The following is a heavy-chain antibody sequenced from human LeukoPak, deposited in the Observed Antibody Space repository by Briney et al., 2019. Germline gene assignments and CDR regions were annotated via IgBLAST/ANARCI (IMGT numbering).Heavy chain of an antibody. D-gene: IGHD3-3*01. V-gene: IGHV4-39*01. Sequence: PSETLSLTCTVSGDSISSSSYYWGWIRQPPGKGLEWIRSIYYSGSTYYNPSLKSRVTISVDTSKNQFSLKLSSVTAADTAVYYCARLTYYDFWSGYYSFDYWGQGTLVTVSS. CDR2: IYYSGST. CDR3: ARLTYYDFWSGYYSFDY. CDR1: GDSISSSSYY. J-gene: IGHJ4*02.